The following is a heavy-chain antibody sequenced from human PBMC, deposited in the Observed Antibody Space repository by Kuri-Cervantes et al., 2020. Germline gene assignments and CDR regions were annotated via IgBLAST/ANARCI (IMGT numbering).Heavy chain of an antibody. CDR1: GFTFSSYA. CDR3: ARYTYCSTGRCYEDY. J-gene: IGHJ4*02. CDR2: VYSSGTT. V-gene: IGHV4-59*12. Sequence: ESLKISCAASGFTFSSYAMSWIRQPLGKGLEWIGFVYSSGTTTYNPSLKSRVTISIDTSKNQFSLRLSSVTAADTAVYYCARYTYCSTGRCYEDYWGQGTLVTVSS. D-gene: IGHD2-15*01.